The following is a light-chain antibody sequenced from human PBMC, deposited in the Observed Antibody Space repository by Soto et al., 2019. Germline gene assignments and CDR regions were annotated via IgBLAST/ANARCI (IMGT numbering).Light chain of an antibody. CDR1: QSVSSRY. Sequence: EIGLSHCPGTLSLSPREIATISCRGSQSVSSRYLAWYQLNIGQAHRLLIYGASSRATGTTDRFSGSGSGTDFTLTTTRLEPEDFALYYCHQYGSAPRTVGPGPQVEI. J-gene: IGKJ1*01. CDR3: HQYGSAPRT. V-gene: IGKV3-20*01. CDR2: GAS.